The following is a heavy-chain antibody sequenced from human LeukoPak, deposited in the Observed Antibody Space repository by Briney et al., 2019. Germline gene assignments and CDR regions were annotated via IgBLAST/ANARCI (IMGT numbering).Heavy chain of an antibody. V-gene: IGHV4-61*01. CDR1: GGXVSSSPYY. J-gene: IGHJ5*02. Sequence: PSETLSLTCTVSGGXVSSSPYYWSWIRQPPGKGLEWIGYIHYTGTTNYNPSLKSRVTISVDTSKNQFSLMLSSVTAADTAVYYCARDKEYYYDSSGYPNRIFDPWGQGTLVTVSS. CDR2: IHYTGTT. D-gene: IGHD3-22*01. CDR3: ARDKEYYYDSSGYPNRIFDP.